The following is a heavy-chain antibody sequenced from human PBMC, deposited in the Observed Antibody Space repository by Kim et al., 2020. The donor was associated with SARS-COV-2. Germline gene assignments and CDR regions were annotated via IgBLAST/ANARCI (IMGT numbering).Heavy chain of an antibody. CDR1: GFTLSSYN. CDR2: MTSRTDYR. J-gene: IGHJ6*02. V-gene: IGHV3-21*01. CDR3: ATAVSVPGGLDV. Sequence: GGSLRLSCLTSGFTLSSYNMNWVRQAPGKGLEWVSSMTSRTDYRSYADSVEGRFTIYRDNGKNSLYLYMSNLRAEDTAVYYCATAVSVPGGLDVWGQGTTVTVSS.